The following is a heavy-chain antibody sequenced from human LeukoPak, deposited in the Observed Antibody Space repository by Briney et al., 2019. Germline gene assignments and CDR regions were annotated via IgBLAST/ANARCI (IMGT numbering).Heavy chain of an antibody. CDR2: ISGSGHSS. CDR3: AKETGYDFWSGNDAFDF. CDR1: GFTFRNYG. Sequence: PGGSLRLSCGASGFTFRNYGMSWVRQAPGKGLEWVSGISGSGHSSYYANSVKGRFTISRDNSGNTLFLQMNSLRAEDTALYYCAKETGYDFWSGNDAFDFWGQGTMVTVSS. D-gene: IGHD3-3*01. J-gene: IGHJ3*01. V-gene: IGHV3-23*01.